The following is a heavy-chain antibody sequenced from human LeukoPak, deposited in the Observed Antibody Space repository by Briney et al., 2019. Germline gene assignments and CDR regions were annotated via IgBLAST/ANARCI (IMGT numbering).Heavy chain of an antibody. D-gene: IGHD6-13*01. V-gene: IGHV4-4*02. J-gene: IGHJ5*02. Sequence: SGTLSLTCAVSGGSISSTNWWSWVRQPPGKGLEWIGEVFHSGSTNYNPSLKSRVTMSVDKSKNQFSLNLRSATAADTAVYYCARGRPLAAAGTWNWFDPWGQGTLVTVSS. CDR1: GGSISSTNW. CDR2: VFHSGST. CDR3: ARGRPLAAAGTWNWFDP.